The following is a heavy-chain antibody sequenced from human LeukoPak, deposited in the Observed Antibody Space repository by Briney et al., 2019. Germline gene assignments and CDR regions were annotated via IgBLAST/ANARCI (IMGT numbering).Heavy chain of an antibody. CDR3: ARDLGSDGSSWYFDY. CDR1: GYTFTSYG. CDR2: INPSGGST. Sequence: GASVKVSCKASGYTFTSYGISWVRQAPGQGLEWMGIINPSGGSTSYAQKFQGRVTMTRDMSTSTVYMELSSLRSEDTAVYYCARDLGSDGSSWYFDYWGQGTLVTVSS. V-gene: IGHV1-46*01. D-gene: IGHD6-13*01. J-gene: IGHJ4*02.